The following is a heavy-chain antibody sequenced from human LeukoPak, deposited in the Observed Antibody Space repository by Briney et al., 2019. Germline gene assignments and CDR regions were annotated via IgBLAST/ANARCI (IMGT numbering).Heavy chain of an antibody. D-gene: IGHD3-3*01. J-gene: IGHJ4*02. CDR2: INPNSGGT. V-gene: IGHV1-2*02. CDR3: ARDRRMLRFLEWLPDY. Sequence: ASVKVSCKASGYTFTGYYMHWVRQAPGQGLEWMGWINPNSGGTDYAQKFQGRVTMTRDTSISTAYMELSRLRSDDTAVYYCARDRRMLRFLEWLPDYWGQGTLVTVSS. CDR1: GYTFTGYY.